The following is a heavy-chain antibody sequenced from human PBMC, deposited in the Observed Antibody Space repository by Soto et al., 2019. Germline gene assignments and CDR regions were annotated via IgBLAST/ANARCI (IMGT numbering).Heavy chain of an antibody. CDR1: GFTFSSYS. J-gene: IGHJ6*02. CDR3: ARDRYYYDSSGYYGPYGMDV. Sequence: PGGSLRLSCVASGFTFSSYSMNWVRQAPGKGLEWVSYISISSSTIYYADSVKGRFTISRDNAKNSLYLQMNSLRDEDTAVYYCARDRYYYDSSGYYGPYGMDVWGQGTTVTVSS. D-gene: IGHD3-22*01. CDR2: ISISSSTI. V-gene: IGHV3-48*02.